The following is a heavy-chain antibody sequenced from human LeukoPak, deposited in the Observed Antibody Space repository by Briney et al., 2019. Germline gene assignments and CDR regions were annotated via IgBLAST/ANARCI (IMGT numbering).Heavy chain of an antibody. CDR1: GFTFSSYS. J-gene: IGHJ4*02. CDR2: ISSSSSYI. Sequence: PGGSLRLSCAASGFTFSSYSMNWVRQAPGKGLEWVSSISSSSSYIYYADSVKGRFTISRDNAKNSLYLQMNSLRAEDTAVYYCAREAIWQRGPSIDYWGQGTLVTVSS. D-gene: IGHD6-25*01. V-gene: IGHV3-21*01. CDR3: AREAIWQRGPSIDY.